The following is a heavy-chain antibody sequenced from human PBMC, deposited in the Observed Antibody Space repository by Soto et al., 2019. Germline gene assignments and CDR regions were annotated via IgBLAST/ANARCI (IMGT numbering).Heavy chain of an antibody. CDR3: AKTGSSWTWAFDY. D-gene: IGHD6-13*01. CDR1: GFTFSSYA. CDR2: ISESGDST. Sequence: GGSLRLSCAASGFTFSSYAMSWVRQAPGKGLEWVSAISESGDSTYHADSVKGRFNISRDNSKNTQHLQMNSLRDEDTVTYSCAKTGSSWTWAFDYWVQGTLVTVS. J-gene: IGHJ4*02. V-gene: IGHV3-23*01.